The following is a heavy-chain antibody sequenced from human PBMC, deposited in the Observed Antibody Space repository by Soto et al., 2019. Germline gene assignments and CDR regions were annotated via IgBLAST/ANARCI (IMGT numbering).Heavy chain of an antibody. CDR3: ARDRFHYYDSSGYPTQGGAFDI. V-gene: IGHV3-33*01. D-gene: IGHD3-22*01. CDR2: IWYDGSNK. CDR1: GFTVSSYG. J-gene: IGHJ3*02. Sequence: QVQLVESGGGVVQSGRSLRLSCAASGFTVSSYGMHWVRQAPGKGLEWVAVIWYDGSNKYYADSVKGRFTISRDNSKNTLYMQMNSLRAEVTAGYYCARDRFHYYDSSGYPTQGGAFDIWGQGTMVTVSS.